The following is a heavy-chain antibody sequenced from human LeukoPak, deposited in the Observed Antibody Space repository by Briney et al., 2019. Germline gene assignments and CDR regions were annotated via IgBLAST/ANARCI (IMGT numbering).Heavy chain of an antibody. D-gene: IGHD3-3*01. CDR1: GFTFGTYA. CDR3: VKDRTPDGYYSVDY. CDR2: IIGNAATT. Sequence: GGSLRLSCTASGFTFGTYAMNWVRQAPGKGLQWGALIIGNAATTAYADSVKGRFTISRDNSKNTLYLQTNSLRVEDTAVYYCVKDRTPDGYYSVDYWGQGILVTVSS. J-gene: IGHJ4*02. V-gene: IGHV3-23*01.